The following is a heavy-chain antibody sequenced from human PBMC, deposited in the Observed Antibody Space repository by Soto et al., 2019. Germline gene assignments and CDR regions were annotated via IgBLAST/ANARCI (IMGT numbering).Heavy chain of an antibody. V-gene: IGHV4-59*01. CDR1: GVSIRSYF. J-gene: IGHJ4*02. CDR3: SGSEDRGDSFDY. CDR2: TYYTAGT. D-gene: IGHD3-10*01. Sequence: ASETLSLTCTVSGVSIRSYFWSWIRQPPGKGLEWIGCTYYTAGTKYGPSLESRATISAVPSKKLFSLRLSPVTAADAALYYCSGSEDRGDSFDYCGQGALVTGSS.